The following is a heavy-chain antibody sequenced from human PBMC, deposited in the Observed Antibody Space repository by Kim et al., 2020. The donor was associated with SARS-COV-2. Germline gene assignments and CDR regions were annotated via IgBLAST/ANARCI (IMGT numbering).Heavy chain of an antibody. D-gene: IGHD3-16*02. J-gene: IGHJ4*02. V-gene: IGHV3-23*01. CDR2: ISGSGGST. CDR1: GFTFSSYA. CDR3: AKDSRRLGELSLMP. Sequence: GGSLRLSCAASGFTFSSYAMSWVRQAPGKGLEWVSAISGSGGSTYYADSVKGRFTISRDNSKNTLYLQMNSLRAEDTAVYYCAKDSRRLGELSLMPWGQGTLVTVSS.